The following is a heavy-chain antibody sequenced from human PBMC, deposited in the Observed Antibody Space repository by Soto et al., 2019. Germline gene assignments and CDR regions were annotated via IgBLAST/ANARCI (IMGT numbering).Heavy chain of an antibody. D-gene: IGHD6-13*01. CDR1: GYTFTSYG. CDR2: ISAYNGNT. Sequence: DSGKVCFKSCGYTFTSYGIGLVRQAPGQGLEWMGWISAYNGNTNYAQKLQGRVTMTTDTSTSTAYMELRSLRSDNTAVYYCARGGPAAAGTDWFDPWGQGTLVTVSS. CDR3: ARGGPAAAGTDWFDP. J-gene: IGHJ5*02. V-gene: IGHV1-18*04.